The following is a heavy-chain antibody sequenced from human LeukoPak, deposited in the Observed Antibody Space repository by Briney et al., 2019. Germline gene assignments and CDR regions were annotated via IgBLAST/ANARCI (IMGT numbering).Heavy chain of an antibody. D-gene: IGHD1-14*01. J-gene: IGHJ6*02. Sequence: GGSLRLSCAASGFTFSSYGMHWVRQAPGKGLEWVAVISYDGSNKYYADSVKGRFTISRDNSKNTLYLQMNSLRAEDTAVYYCAKDHNTYGMDVWGQGTTATVSS. V-gene: IGHV3-30*18. CDR2: ISYDGSNK. CDR3: AKDHNTYGMDV. CDR1: GFTFSSYG.